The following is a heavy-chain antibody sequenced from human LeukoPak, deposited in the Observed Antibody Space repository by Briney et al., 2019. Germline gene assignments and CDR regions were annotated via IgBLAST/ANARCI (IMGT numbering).Heavy chain of an antibody. J-gene: IGHJ4*02. D-gene: IGHD1-1*01. CDR3: AEVGTEVDL. CDR1: GLTFSHYT. Sequence: GGSLRLSCVASGLTFSHYTFSGMRQAPGKGLEWVSYIGPRDKSIYYEDSVKGRFTISRDNAKNSLYLQMDSLRVDDTAGYYCAEVGTEVDLWGQGTLVSVSS. V-gene: IGHV3-11*01. CDR2: IGPRDKSI.